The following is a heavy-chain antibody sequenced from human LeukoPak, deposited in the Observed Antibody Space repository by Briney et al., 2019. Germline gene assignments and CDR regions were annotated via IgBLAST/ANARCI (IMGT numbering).Heavy chain of an antibody. Sequence: GGSLRLSCAASGFTFSNYYMNWVRQAPGKGLEWLSSISGSNTYISHADSVKGRFTIARDNVKNSLYLQMNSLRAEDTAMYYCARVMRRGNHLDYWGQGTLVTVSS. CDR1: GFTFSNYY. D-gene: IGHD2-8*01. CDR3: ARVMRRGNHLDY. V-gene: IGHV3-21*01. J-gene: IGHJ4*02. CDR2: ISGSNTYI.